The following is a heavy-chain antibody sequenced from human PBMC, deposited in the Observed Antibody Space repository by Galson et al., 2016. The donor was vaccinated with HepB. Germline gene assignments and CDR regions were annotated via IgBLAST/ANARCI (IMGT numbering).Heavy chain of an antibody. Sequence: SLRLSCAVSGFSVSSTYMPWVRQAPGKGLEWVSFIYAGGSTYYGDYVKGRFTISRDNSKNTPYLQMNSLRVEETAVYYCVRDSAAAWGFFDHWGQGSLVTVSS. J-gene: IGHJ4*02. CDR3: VRDSAAAWGFFDH. CDR1: GFSVSSTY. CDR2: IYAGGST. V-gene: IGHV3-53*01. D-gene: IGHD6-13*01.